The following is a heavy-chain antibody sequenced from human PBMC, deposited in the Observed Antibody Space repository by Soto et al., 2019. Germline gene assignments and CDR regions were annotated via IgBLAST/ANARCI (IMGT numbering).Heavy chain of an antibody. CDR2: IKQDGSEK. CDR1: GFTFSSYW. D-gene: IGHD4-17*01. CDR3: PRALAVRWKPYGMDV. J-gene: IGHJ6*02. V-gene: IGHV3-7*01. Sequence: PGGSLRLSCAASGFTFSSYWMSWVRQAPGKGLEWVANIKQDGSEKYYVDSVKGRFTISRDNAKNSLYLQMNSLRAEDTAVYYCPRALAVRWKPYGMDVWGQGTTVTVSS.